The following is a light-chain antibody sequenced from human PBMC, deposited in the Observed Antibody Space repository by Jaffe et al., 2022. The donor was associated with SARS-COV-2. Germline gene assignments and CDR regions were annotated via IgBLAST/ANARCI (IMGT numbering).Light chain of an antibody. J-gene: IGLJ1*01. CDR3: KSYSSSSTYYA. CDR1: SSDVGGYNR. CDR2: EVS. Sequence: QSALTQPPSVSGSPGQSVTISCTGTSSDVGGYNRVSWYQQPPGTAPKLIIYEVSNRPSGVPDRFSGSKSGNTASLTISGLQAEDEADYYCKSYSSSSTYYAFGTGTKVTVL. V-gene: IGLV2-18*02.